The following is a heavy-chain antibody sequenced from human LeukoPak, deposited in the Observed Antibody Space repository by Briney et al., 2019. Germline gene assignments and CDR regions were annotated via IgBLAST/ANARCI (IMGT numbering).Heavy chain of an antibody. CDR2: VLYTGNT. D-gene: IGHD3-22*01. J-gene: IGHJ4*02. CDR3: ARQGTYYYDSTKFTFDS. V-gene: IGHV4-39*01. CDR1: GDSIATGIHY. Sequence: SETLSLTCTVSGDSIATGIHYWGWIRQPPGKGLEWIGSVLYTGNTYYNPSLQSRITISVDTSKNQVSLKVTSVTATDTALYYCARQGTYYYDSTKFTFDSWGQGTLVTVPS.